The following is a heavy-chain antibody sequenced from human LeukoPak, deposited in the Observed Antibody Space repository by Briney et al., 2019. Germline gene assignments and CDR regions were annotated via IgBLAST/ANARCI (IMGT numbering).Heavy chain of an antibody. CDR1: GYTFTDYY. Sequence: GASVKVSCKTSGYTFTDYYIHWVRQAPGQGLERMGWIVPNSGGTNYAQKFQGRVTMTRDTSISTAYMELNRLRYDDTAVYYCATLGATSFDYWGQGTLVTVSS. J-gene: IGHJ4*02. CDR2: IVPNSGGT. CDR3: ATLGATSFDY. V-gene: IGHV1-2*02. D-gene: IGHD1-26*01.